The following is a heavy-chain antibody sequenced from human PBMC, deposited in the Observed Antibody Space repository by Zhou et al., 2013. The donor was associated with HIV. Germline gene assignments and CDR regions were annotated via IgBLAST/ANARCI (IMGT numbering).Heavy chain of an antibody. D-gene: IGHD3-10*01. J-gene: IGHJ5*02. Sequence: QVQLEESGPGLVKPSETLSLTCTVSGDFITSYKWTWIRQSPGKGLEWIGHIYYSGETNYNPSLKSRVTMSIDTSENHFSLKLSSVTAADTAVYYCARLPFRCRPQITPGSDPWGQGTLVTVSS. CDR2: IYYSGET. CDR1: GDFITSYK. V-gene: IGHV4-59*01. CDR3: ARLPFRCRPQITPGSDP.